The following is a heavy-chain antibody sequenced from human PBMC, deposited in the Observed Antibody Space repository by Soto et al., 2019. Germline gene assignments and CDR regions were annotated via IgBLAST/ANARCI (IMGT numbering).Heavy chain of an antibody. Sequence: QVQLVQSGAEVKKPGASVKVSCKASGYRFTTYGISWVRQAPGQGLEWMGWISTYNGDTDYAQNLQGRVTMTTDTSTTTAYMELRSLRSDETAVYYCAREGSRPYYYYGMDVWGQGTTVTVSS. CDR1: GYRFTTYG. CDR2: ISTYNGDT. CDR3: AREGSRPYYYYGMDV. V-gene: IGHV1-18*01. J-gene: IGHJ6*02. D-gene: IGHD2-15*01.